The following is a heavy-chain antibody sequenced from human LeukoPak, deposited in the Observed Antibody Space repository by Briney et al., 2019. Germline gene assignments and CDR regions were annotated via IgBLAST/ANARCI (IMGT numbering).Heavy chain of an antibody. J-gene: IGHJ4*02. CDR1: GDSITGFY. D-gene: IGHD3-10*01. CDR3: ARNGGDSGSYGWFDY. CDR2: IYHSGST. Sequence: KTSETLSLTCTVSGDSITGFYWNWIRQPPGKGLEWIGEIYHSGSTNYNPSLKSRVTISVDTSKNQFSLKLSSVTAADTAVYYCARNGGDSGSYGWFDYWGQGTLVTVSP. V-gene: IGHV4-34*01.